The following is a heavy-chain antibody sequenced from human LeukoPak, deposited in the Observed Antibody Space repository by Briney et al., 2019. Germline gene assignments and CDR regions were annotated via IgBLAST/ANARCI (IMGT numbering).Heavy chain of an antibody. Sequence: KPSETLSLTCTVSGYSISRGYSWGWIRQPPGKGLEWIGNIYHSGSTNYSPSLKSRVTISVDTSKNQFSLKLSSVTAADTAVYYCARDSSVAGTDSWGQGTLVTVSS. CDR2: IYHSGST. CDR3: ARDSSVAGTDS. J-gene: IGHJ4*02. D-gene: IGHD6-19*01. V-gene: IGHV4-38-2*02. CDR1: GYSISRGYS.